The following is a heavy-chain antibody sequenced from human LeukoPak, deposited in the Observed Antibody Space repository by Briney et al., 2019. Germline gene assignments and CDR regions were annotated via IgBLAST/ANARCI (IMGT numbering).Heavy chain of an antibody. CDR2: IKQDGSDK. Sequence: PGGSLRLSCAASGFTFSSYWMSWVRQAPGKGLEWVANIKQDGSDKYYVDSVTGRFTISRDNVENSLYLQMNSLRAEDTGVYYCARDWAYYDIFSGYSANYFDYWGQGTLVTVSS. CDR3: ARDWAYYDIFSGYSANYFDY. CDR1: GFTFSSYW. D-gene: IGHD3-9*01. J-gene: IGHJ4*02. V-gene: IGHV3-7*01.